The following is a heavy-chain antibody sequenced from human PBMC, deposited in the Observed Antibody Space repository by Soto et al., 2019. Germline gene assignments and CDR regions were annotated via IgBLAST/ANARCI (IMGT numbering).Heavy chain of an antibody. CDR1: GGSMTSYY. D-gene: IGHD6-13*01. V-gene: IGHV4-59*01. CDR3: ARDFIAAAGTRGRHWFDP. J-gene: IGHJ5*02. CDR2: IYYSGST. Sequence: SETQSLTCTVSGGSMTSYYWSWIRQPPGKGLEWIGYIYYSGSTNYNPSLKSRVTISVDTSKNQFSLKLSSVTAADTAVYYCARDFIAAAGTRGRHWFDPWGQGTLVTSPQ.